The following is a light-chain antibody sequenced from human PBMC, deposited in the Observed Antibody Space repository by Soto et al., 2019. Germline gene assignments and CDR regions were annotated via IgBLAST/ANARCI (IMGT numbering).Light chain of an antibody. J-gene: IGLJ2*01. CDR2: LNSDGSH. Sequence: QPVLTQSPSASASLGASVKLTCTLNSGHSSYAIAWHQQQPEKGPRYLMKLNSDGSHSKGDGIPDRFSGSSSGAERYLTISSLQSEDEADYYCQTWATGIQNVVFGGGTKLTVL. CDR3: QTWATGIQNVV. CDR1: SGHSSYA. V-gene: IGLV4-69*01.